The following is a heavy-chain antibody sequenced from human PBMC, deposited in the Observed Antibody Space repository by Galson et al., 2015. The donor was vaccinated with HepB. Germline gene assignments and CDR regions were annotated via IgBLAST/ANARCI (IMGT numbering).Heavy chain of an antibody. CDR1: GFTFSDAW. CDR2: IKSRTFGGTA. D-gene: IGHD1-14*01. J-gene: IGHJ4*02. V-gene: IGHV3-15*01. Sequence: SLRLSCAASGFTFSDAWMSWVRQAPGKGLEWVGRIKSRTFGGTADYGTPVKGRSTISRDDSKHTLSLLMNSLKTEDTAVYYCTTTVRPEDFVDYWGQGSLVTVSS. CDR3: TTTVRPEDFVDY.